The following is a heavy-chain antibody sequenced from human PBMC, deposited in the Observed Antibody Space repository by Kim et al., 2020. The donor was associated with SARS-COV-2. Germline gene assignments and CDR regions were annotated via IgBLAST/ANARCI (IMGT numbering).Heavy chain of an antibody. CDR1: GGSISSGDHY. CDR2: IYYTGNT. V-gene: IGHV4-30-4*01. CDR3: ARGGYFYYIMDV. J-gene: IGHJ6*02. Sequence: SETLSLTCTLSGGSISSGDHYWTWIRQPPGKGLEWIRHIYYTGNTFYNPSLNSRITLSIDTSKNQFSLKLTSVTAADTAVYYCARGGYFYYIMDVWGQGTTVTVSS.